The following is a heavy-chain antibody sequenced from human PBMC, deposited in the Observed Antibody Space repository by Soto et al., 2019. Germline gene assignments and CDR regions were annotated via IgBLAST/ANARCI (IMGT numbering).Heavy chain of an antibody. D-gene: IGHD3-3*01. J-gene: IGHJ6*03. V-gene: IGHV3-48*01. CDR1: GFTFSSYS. CDR3: ARGEEGGDFWSGYTWRDYYYMDV. Sequence: GGSLRLSCAASGFTFSSYSMNWVRQAPGKGLEWVSYISSSSSTIYYADSVKGRFTISRDNAKNSLYLQMNSLRAEDTAVYYCARGEEGGDFWSGYTWRDYYYMDVWGKGTTVTVSS. CDR2: ISSSSSTI.